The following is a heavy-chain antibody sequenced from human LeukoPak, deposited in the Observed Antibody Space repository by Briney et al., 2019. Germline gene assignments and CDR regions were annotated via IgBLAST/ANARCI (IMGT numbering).Heavy chain of an antibody. J-gene: IGHJ4*02. CDR1: GLTFSSYS. D-gene: IGHD3-10*01. CDR3: ARVPHAMVRGVIITEFYFDY. Sequence: GGSLRLSCAASGLTFSSYSMNWVRQAPRKGLEWVSSISSSSNYIYYADSVKGRFTISRDNAKNSLYLQMNSLRAEDTAVYYCARVPHAMVRGVIITEFYFDYWGQGTLVTVSS. V-gene: IGHV3-21*01. CDR2: ISSSSNYI.